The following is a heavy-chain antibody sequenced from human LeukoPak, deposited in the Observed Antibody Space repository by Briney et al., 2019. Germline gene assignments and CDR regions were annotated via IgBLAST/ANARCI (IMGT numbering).Heavy chain of an antibody. CDR1: GFTFSSYG. J-gene: IGHJ5*02. CDR3: ARGGGNPSGGSFDP. D-gene: IGHD4-23*01. V-gene: IGHV3-30*02. CDR2: ISKDGGDK. Sequence: GGSLRLSCAASGFTFSSYGMHWVRQAPGRGLECVAFISKDGGDKNYVDSVKGRFTISRDNTKNTLYMQMNSLRAEDTPVYYLARGGGNPSGGSFDPWGKGTLVTVSS.